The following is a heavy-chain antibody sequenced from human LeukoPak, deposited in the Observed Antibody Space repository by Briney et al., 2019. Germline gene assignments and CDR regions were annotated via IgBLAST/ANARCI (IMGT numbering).Heavy chain of an antibody. Sequence: PGGSLRLSCAASGFTFSSYAMSWVRQAQGKGLEWVSAISGSGGSTYYADSVKGRFTISRDNSKNTLYLQMNSLRAEDTAVYYCAKDSETPLWFGELFGAFDIWGQGTMVTVSS. V-gene: IGHV3-23*01. D-gene: IGHD3-10*01. CDR1: GFTFSSYA. J-gene: IGHJ3*02. CDR3: AKDSETPLWFGELFGAFDI. CDR2: ISGSGGST.